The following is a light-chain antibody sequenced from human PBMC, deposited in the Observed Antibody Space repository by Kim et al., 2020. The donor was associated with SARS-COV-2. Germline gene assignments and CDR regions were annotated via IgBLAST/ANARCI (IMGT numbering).Light chain of an antibody. Sequence: ALGQTVRITRQGDSLRSYYASWYQQKPGQAPVLVIYGKNNRPSGIPDRFSGSSSGNTASLTITGAQAEDEADYYCNSRDSSGNRGVFGGGTKLTVL. CDR2: GKN. CDR3: NSRDSSGNRGV. CDR1: SLRSYY. J-gene: IGLJ3*02. V-gene: IGLV3-19*01.